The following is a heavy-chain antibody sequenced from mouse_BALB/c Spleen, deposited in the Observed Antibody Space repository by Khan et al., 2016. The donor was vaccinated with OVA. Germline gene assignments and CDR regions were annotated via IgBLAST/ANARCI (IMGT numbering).Heavy chain of an antibody. J-gene: IGHJ3*01. CDR1: GFTFSNFG. V-gene: IGHV5-17*02. CDR2: ISSGSNTI. D-gene: IGHD3-2*01. CDR3: TRRQNTYAWFAY. Sequence: EVELVESGGGLVQPGGSRKLSCAASGFTFSNFGMHWVRQAPEKGLEWVAYISSGSNTIYYADSVKGRFTISRDNPENTLFLQMTSLRSEDTASYSCTRRQNTYAWFAYWGQGTLGTVSA.